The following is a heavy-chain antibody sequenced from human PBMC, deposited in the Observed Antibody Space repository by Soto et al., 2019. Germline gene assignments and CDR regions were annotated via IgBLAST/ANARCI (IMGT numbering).Heavy chain of an antibody. V-gene: IGHV4-30-4*01. CDR2: IYYSGST. J-gene: IGHJ5*02. D-gene: IGHD6-6*01. Sequence: KTSETLSLTCTVSGGSISSGDYYWSWIRQPPGKGLEWIGYIYYSGSTYYNPSLKSRVTISVDTSKNQFSLKLSSVTAADTAVYYCALSIAALNWFDPWGQGTLVTVSS. CDR3: ALSIAALNWFDP. CDR1: GGSISSGDYY.